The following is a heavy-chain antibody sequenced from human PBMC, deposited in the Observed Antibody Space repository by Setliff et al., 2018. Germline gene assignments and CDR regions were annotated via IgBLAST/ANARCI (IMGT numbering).Heavy chain of an antibody. CDR3: ARQGEIQLVLDY. CDR1: GGSISSSSYY. Sequence: SETLSLTCTVSGGSISSSSYYWGWIRQPPGKGLEWIGSIYYSGIPYYNPSLKSRVTISVDTSKNQFSLKLSSVTAADTAVYCCARQGEIQLVLDYWGQGTLVTVSS. V-gene: IGHV4-39*01. J-gene: IGHJ4*02. D-gene: IGHD5-18*01. CDR2: IYYSGIP.